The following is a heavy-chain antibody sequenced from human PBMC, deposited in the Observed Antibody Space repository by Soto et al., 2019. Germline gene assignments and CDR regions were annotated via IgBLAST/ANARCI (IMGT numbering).Heavy chain of an antibody. D-gene: IGHD5-18*01. CDR1: GFTFSDYT. J-gene: IGHJ4*02. CDR3: TRARGYSHGYVAY. Sequence: GGSLRLCCTTSGFTFSDYTMSWFRQAPGKGLEWVGFIRSKASGGTTEYAASVKGRFTISRDDSKNIVYLQMNSLETDDTGVYYCTRARGYSHGYVAYWGQGTLVTVSS. CDR2: IRSKASGGTT. V-gene: IGHV3-49*03.